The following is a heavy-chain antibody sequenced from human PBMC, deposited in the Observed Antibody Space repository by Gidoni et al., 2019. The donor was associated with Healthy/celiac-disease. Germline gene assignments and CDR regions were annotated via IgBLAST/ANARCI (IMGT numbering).Heavy chain of an antibody. CDR2: ISYDGSNK. CDR3: AKGDLFGVVNPTQYYYGMDV. Sequence: QVQLAESGGGVVQPGRSLRLSCAASGFTFSSYGMHWVRQAPGKGLEWVAVISYDGSNKYYADSVKCRFTISRDNSKNTLYLQMNSLRAEDTAVYYCAKGDLFGVVNPTQYYYGMDVWGQGTTVTVSS. V-gene: IGHV3-30*18. D-gene: IGHD3-3*01. CDR1: GFTFSSYG. J-gene: IGHJ6*02.